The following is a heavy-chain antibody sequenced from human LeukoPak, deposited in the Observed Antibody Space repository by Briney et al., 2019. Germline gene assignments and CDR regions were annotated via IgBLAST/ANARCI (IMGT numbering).Heavy chain of an antibody. D-gene: IGHD3-9*01. V-gene: IGHV1-18*01. Sequence: ASVRVSCKASGYTFTGYGISWVRPAPGQGLEWMGWISTYNADTDYAQKFQGRVTMTTETSTSTAYMELRSLTSDDTAVYYCARDPGQYYDILTGYYTPYYFDYWGQGTLVTVSS. CDR2: ISTYNADT. CDR1: GYTFTGYG. CDR3: ARDPGQYYDILTGYYTPYYFDY. J-gene: IGHJ4*02.